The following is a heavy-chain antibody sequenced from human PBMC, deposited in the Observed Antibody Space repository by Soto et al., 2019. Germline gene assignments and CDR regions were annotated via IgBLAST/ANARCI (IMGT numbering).Heavy chain of an antibody. Sequence: SETLSLTCAVYGGSFSGYYWSWIRQPPGKGLEWIGEINHSGSTNYNPSLKSRVTISVDTSKNQFSLKLSSVTAADTAVYYCARVRAARLLSSYYYYYGMDVWGQGTTVTVSS. D-gene: IGHD6-6*01. CDR3: ARVRAARLLSSYYYYYGMDV. CDR1: GGSFSGYY. J-gene: IGHJ6*02. CDR2: INHSGST. V-gene: IGHV4-34*01.